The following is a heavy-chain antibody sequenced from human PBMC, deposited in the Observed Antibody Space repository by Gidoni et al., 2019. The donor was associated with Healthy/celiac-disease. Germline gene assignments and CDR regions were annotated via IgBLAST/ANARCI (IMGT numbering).Heavy chain of an antibody. CDR1: GFTFRSYS. V-gene: IGHV3-21*01. CDR3: ARELYGSGSSNNWFDP. J-gene: IGHJ5*02. Sequence: EVQLVESGGGLVKPGGSLRLSCAASGFTFRSYSMNWVRQAPGKGLEWVSSITSSSSYTYYADSMKGRITISRDNAKNSLYLQMNSLRAEDTAVYYCARELYGSGSSNNWFDPWGQGTLVTVSS. CDR2: ITSSSSYT. D-gene: IGHD3-10*01.